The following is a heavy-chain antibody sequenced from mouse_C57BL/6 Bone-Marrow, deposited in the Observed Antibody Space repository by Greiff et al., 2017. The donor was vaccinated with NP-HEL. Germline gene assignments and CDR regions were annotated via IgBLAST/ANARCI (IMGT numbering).Heavy chain of an antibody. V-gene: IGHV1-82*01. J-gene: IGHJ3*01. D-gene: IGHD1-1*01. CDR3: ARTTVVATKAWFAY. Sequence: QVQLKESGPELVKPGASVKISCKASGYAFSSSWMNWVKQRPGKGLEWIGRIYPGDGDTNYNGKFKGKATLTADKSSSTAYMQLSSLTSEDSAVYFCARTTVVATKAWFAYWGQGTLVTVSA. CDR2: IYPGDGDT. CDR1: GYAFSSSW.